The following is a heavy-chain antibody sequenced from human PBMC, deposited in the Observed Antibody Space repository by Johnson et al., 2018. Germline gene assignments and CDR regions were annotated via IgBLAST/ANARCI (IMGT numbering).Heavy chain of an antibody. D-gene: IGHD3-3*01. Sequence: VQLVQSGGGVVQPGRSLRLSCTASGFTFSSYAMSWVRQAPGKGLEWVSAISGSGGSTYYADSVKGRFTISRANSKNTLYLQMNSLRAEDTAVYYCAKGPNYDFGSGPYYYMDVWGKGTTVTVSS. CDR2: ISGSGGST. J-gene: IGHJ6*03. V-gene: IGHV3-23*04. CDR1: GFTFSSYA. CDR3: AKGPNYDFGSGPYYYMDV.